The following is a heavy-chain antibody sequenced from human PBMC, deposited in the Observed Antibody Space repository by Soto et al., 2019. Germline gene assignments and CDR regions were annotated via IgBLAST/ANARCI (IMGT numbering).Heavy chain of an antibody. D-gene: IGHD3-10*01. V-gene: IGHV1-69*13. Sequence: SVKVSCKASGGTSSSYAISWVRQAPGQGLEWMGGIIPIFGTANYAQKFQGRVSITADEPTSTVYMELSSLRSEDTAVYYCAGSYKYGSGTFDAFDVWRHGTKVTVSS. CDR3: AGSYKYGSGTFDAFDV. CDR2: IIPIFGTA. CDR1: GGTSSSYA. J-gene: IGHJ3*01.